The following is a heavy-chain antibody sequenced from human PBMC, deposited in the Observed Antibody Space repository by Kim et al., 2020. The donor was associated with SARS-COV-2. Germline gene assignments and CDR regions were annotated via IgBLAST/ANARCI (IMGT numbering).Heavy chain of an antibody. CDR1: GGTFSSYA. CDR3: ARTPAFYYDSSVDGMDV. J-gene: IGHJ6*02. V-gene: IGHV1-69*13. D-gene: IGHD3-22*01. CDR2: IIPIFGTA. Sequence: SVKVSCKASGGTFSSYAISWVRQAHGQGLEWMGGIIPIFGTANYAQKFQGRVTITADESTSTAYMELSSLRSEDTAVYYCARTPAFYYDSSVDGMDVWGQGTTVTVSS.